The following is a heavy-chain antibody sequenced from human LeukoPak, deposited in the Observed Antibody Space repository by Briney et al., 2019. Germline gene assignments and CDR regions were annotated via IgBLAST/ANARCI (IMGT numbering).Heavy chain of an antibody. J-gene: IGHJ2*01. Sequence: ASVKVSCKASGYAFNVHGITWVRQAPGQGLEWMGWISAYKGNTNYATKFQGRVTMTTDTSTSTGYMELKSLRSDDTAVYYCARTLGGNYVEMATGVNLWGRGTLVIVSS. CDR2: ISAYKGNT. V-gene: IGHV1-18*01. D-gene: IGHD5-24*01. CDR3: ARTLGGNYVEMATGVNL. CDR1: GYAFNVHG.